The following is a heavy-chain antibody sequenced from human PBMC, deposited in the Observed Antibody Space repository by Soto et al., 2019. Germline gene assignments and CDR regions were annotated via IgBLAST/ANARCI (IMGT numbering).Heavy chain of an antibody. CDR1: GFSLSDSW. CDR2: INPDGSQE. CDR3: ARVPPVRGVRPYYYYGMDV. V-gene: IGHV3-7*03. Sequence: GGSLRLSCAASGFSLSDSWMNWVRQAPGKGLEWVANINPDGSQEYYVDSVRGRFTISRENAKNSLYLQMNSLRAEDTAVYYCARVPPVRGVRPYYYYGMDVWGQGTTVTVSS. J-gene: IGHJ6*02. D-gene: IGHD3-10*01.